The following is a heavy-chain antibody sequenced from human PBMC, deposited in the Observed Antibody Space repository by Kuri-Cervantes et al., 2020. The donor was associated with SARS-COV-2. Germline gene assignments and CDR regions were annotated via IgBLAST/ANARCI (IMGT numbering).Heavy chain of an antibody. D-gene: IGHD3-22*01. Sequence: GGSLRLSCAASGFPFSDYRMNWIRQSPGKGLEWVSCIDGYSPYIHYADSVKGRFTISRDNVKSSVFLQMNSLRAEDTAVYYCTTSMIVSAAHYFDYWGQGILVTVSS. CDR3: TTSMIVSAAHYFDY. V-gene: IGHV3-21*01. CDR1: GFPFSDYR. CDR2: IDGYSPYI. J-gene: IGHJ4*02.